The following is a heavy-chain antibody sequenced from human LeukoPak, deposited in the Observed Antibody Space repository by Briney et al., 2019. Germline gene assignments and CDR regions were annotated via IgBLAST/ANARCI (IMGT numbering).Heavy chain of an antibody. D-gene: IGHD3-16*01. CDR1: GFTFSDYY. J-gene: IGHJ5*02. CDR2: IYYSGST. CDR3: ARHYGP. V-gene: IGHV4-39*01. Sequence: GSLRLSCAASGFTFSDYYMSWIRQAPGKGLEWIGSIYYSGSTYYNPSLKSRVTISVDTSKNQFSLKLSSVTAADTAVYYCARHYGPWGQGTLVTVSS.